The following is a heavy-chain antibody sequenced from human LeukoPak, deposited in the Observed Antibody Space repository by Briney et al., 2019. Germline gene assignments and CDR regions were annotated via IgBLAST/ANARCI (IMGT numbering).Heavy chain of an antibody. V-gene: IGHV1-18*01. J-gene: IGHJ6*02. CDR2: ISAYNGNT. Sequence: XTFXXXGISWVRQXPGQGLEWMGWISAYNGNTNYAQTLQGRVTMTTDTSTSTAYMELRSLRSDDTAVYYCARGREITIFVVRGPQYYYYGMDVWGQGTTVTVSS. D-gene: IGHD3-3*01. CDR3: ARGREITIFVVRGPQYYYYGMDV. CDR1: XTFXXXG.